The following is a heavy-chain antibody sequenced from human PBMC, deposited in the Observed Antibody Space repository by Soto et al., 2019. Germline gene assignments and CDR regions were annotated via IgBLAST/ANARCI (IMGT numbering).Heavy chain of an antibody. V-gene: IGHV1-18*01. Sequence: QVQLVQSGAEVKKPGSSVKVSCKASGYTFTNYGISWVRQAPGQVLEWMGWINIYNGNTKYAQKLQGRGTVTTDTTTSTAYMELKSPRSDNKGVYYCARTLPPIDYWGQGTLVTVSS. D-gene: IGHD3-16*01. CDR3: ARTLPPIDY. CDR2: INIYNGNT. J-gene: IGHJ4*02. CDR1: GYTFTNYG.